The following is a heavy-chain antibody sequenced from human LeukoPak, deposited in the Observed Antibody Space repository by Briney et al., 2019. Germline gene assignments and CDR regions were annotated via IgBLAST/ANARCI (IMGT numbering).Heavy chain of an antibody. J-gene: IGHJ4*02. V-gene: IGHV3-23*01. CDR2: ISGSGGST. CDR3: AKGLRESDY. Sequence: GGSLRLSCAASAFTFSSYSLSWVRQAQGKGLEWVSAISGSGGSTYYAASVKGRFTISRDNSKNTLDLQMNSLRAEDTAVYYCAKGLRESDYGGQGTLVTVSS. CDR1: AFTFSSYS.